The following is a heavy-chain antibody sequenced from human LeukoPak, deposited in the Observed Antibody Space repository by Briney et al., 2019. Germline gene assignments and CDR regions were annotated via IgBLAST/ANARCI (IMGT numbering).Heavy chain of an antibody. Sequence: PSETLSLTCTVSGPSINAYYWSWIRRPAGKGLEWIGHIYTSGNMNYNPSLKSRVTMSVDTSKNQFSLKLSSVTAADTAVYYCARGLIWGDEHGFDAFDIWGQGTMVTVSS. V-gene: IGHV4-4*07. CDR2: IYTSGNM. CDR1: GPSINAYY. CDR3: ARGLIWGDEHGFDAFDI. J-gene: IGHJ3*02. D-gene: IGHD3-16*01.